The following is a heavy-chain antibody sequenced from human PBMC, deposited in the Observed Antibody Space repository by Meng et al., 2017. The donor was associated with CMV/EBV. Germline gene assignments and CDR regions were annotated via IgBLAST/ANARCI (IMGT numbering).Heavy chain of an antibody. V-gene: IGHV3-74*01. CDR1: GFTFSSYW. CDR3: ARDYLRQNDY. D-gene: IGHD3-16*02. Sequence: GESLKISCAASGFTFSSYWMHWVRQAPGKGLVWVSRINSDGSSTSYADSVKGRFTISRDNAKNTLYLQMNSLRAEDTAVYYRARDYLRQNDYWGQGTLVTVSS. CDR2: INSDGSST. J-gene: IGHJ4*02.